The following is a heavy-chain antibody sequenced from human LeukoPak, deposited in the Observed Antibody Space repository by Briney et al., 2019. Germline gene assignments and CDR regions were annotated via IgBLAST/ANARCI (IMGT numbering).Heavy chain of an antibody. CDR3: ARVFGSSSWSGLDY. J-gene: IGHJ4*02. CDR2: ISAYNGNT. Sequence: ASVKVSCKASGYTCTSYGISWVRQAPGQGLEWMGWISAYNGNTNYAQKLQGRVTMTTDTSTSTAYMELRSLRSDDTAVYYCARVFGSSSWSGLDYWGQGTLVTVSS. CDR1: GYTCTSYG. V-gene: IGHV1-18*01. D-gene: IGHD6-13*01.